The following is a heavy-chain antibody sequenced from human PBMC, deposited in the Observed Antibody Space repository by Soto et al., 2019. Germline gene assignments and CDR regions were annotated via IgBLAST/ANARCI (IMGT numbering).Heavy chain of an antibody. CDR2: INIYSGDA. D-gene: IGHD3-22*01. Sequence: QVRLAQSGPEVKKTGASVKVSCKASGYTFTSYGISWVRQAPGQGLEWMGWINIYSGDANYAQRFQDRVTMTRDTSTNTVYMEMRSLRSDDTAVYYCARALYYYDNSGLAYWGQGTLVTVSS. V-gene: IGHV1-18*01. J-gene: IGHJ4*02. CDR1: GYTFTSYG. CDR3: ARALYYYDNSGLAY.